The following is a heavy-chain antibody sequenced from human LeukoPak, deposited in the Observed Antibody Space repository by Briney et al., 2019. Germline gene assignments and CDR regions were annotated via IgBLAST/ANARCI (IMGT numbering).Heavy chain of an antibody. CDR1: RFTFSSYW. V-gene: IGHV3-7*01. Sequence: SGGSLRLSCAASRFTFSSYWMTWVRQAPGKGLEWVANIKQDGSEKYYVDSVKGRFTISRDNAKNSLYLQMNSLRAEDTAVYYCAREMILVDKNLDYWGQGTLVTVSS. D-gene: IGHD3-22*01. J-gene: IGHJ4*02. CDR2: IKQDGSEK. CDR3: AREMILVDKNLDY.